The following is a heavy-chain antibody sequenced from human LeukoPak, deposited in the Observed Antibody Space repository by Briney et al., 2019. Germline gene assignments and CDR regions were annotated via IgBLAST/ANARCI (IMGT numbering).Heavy chain of an antibody. CDR1: GFTFSDAW. CDR3: TTDPNFDYVWGTYRLDY. J-gene: IGHJ4*02. V-gene: IGHV3-15*05. Sequence: SGGSLRLSCAASGFTFSDAWMTWVRQAPGKGLEWVGRITSRTDGGTTDYAAPVKGKFTLSRDDSKNTLYLQMNSLKTEDTAVYYCTTDPNFDYVWGTYRLDYWGQGTLVTVSS. D-gene: IGHD3-16*02. CDR2: ITSRTDGGTT.